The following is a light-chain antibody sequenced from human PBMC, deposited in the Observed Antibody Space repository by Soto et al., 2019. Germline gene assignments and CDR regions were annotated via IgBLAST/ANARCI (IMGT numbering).Light chain of an antibody. CDR1: QSVSSSY. Sequence: ENVLTQSPGTLSFAPLERATLSCMATQSVSSSYLAWYQQKPGQAPRLLIYGASTRATGIPARFSGSGSGKDFTLTIRSMHTEDFEVYYCQKGYNLQITCGHGQRRELK. CDR3: QKGYNLQIT. CDR2: GAS. J-gene: IGKJ5*01. V-gene: IGKV3D-7*01.